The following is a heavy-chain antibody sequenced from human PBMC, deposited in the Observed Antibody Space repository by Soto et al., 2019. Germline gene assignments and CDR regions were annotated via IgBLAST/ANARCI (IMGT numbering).Heavy chain of an antibody. CDR3: ARVGSSSSRYGFDY. J-gene: IGHJ4*02. CDR2: INPNSGGT. V-gene: IGHV1-2*02. CDR1: GYTFTGYY. D-gene: IGHD6-6*01. Sequence: ASVKVSCKASGYTFTGYYMHWVRQAPGQGLEWMGWINPNSGGTNYAQKFQGRVTMTRDTSISTAYMELSRLRSDDTAVYYCARVGSSSSRYGFDYWGQGTLVTVPQ.